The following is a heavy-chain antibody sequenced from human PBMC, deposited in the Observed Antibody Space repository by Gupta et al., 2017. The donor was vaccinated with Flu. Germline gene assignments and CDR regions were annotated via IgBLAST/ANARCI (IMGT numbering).Heavy chain of an antibody. J-gene: IGHJ4*02. CDR3: AKDDSMRYYGSGAPGAPDFFFDY. CDR1: GFTFSRYV. V-gene: IGHV3-23*01. D-gene: IGHD3-22*01. Sequence: EVRLLESGGGLVQPGGSLRLSCAASGFTFSRYVMNWVRQAPGKGLEWVSSVSGHGDSTYYADSVKGRFTISRDNSQNTLFLQMDSLRADDTAVYYCAKDDSMRYYGSGAPGAPDFFFDYWGQGTLVTVSS. CDR2: VSGHGDST.